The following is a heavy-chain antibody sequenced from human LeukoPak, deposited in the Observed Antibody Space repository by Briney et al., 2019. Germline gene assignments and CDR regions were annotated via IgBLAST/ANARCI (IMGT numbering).Heavy chain of an antibody. J-gene: IGHJ6*03. CDR3: ARGEFLEWLSYYYYYYMDV. Sequence: ASVKVSCKASGYTFTSYDINWVRQAPGQGLEWMGGIIPILGTANYAQKFQGRVTITADESTSTAYMELSSLRSEDTAVYYCARGEFLEWLSYYYYYYMDVWGKGTTVTVSS. CDR1: GYTFTSYD. CDR2: IIPILGTA. D-gene: IGHD3-3*01. V-gene: IGHV1-69*13.